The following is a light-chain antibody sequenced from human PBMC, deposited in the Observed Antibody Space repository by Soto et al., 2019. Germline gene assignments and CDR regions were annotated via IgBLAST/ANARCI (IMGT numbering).Light chain of an antibody. V-gene: IGKV3D-15*01. CDR1: QSSGNF. J-gene: IGKJ5*01. Sequence: EIVTTQSPATLSVSPGETASLSCRASQSSGNFLAWYHQKPGQAPRLLIYYISTRATDIPARFSGSGYETEFTLTIYSLQYADSAVYDWQQHNQWPFTFGQGRRLEIK. CDR2: YIS. CDR3: QQHNQWPFT.